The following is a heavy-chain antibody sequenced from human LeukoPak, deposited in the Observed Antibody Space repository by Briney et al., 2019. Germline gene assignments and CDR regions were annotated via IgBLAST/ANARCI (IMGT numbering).Heavy chain of an antibody. J-gene: IGHJ1*01. V-gene: IGHV3-48*03. Sequence: SGGSLRLSCAASGFTFSTYAMSWVRQAPGKGLEWVSYISSSGSTIYYADSVKGRFTISRDNAKNSLYLQMNSLRAEDTAVYYCARGGTLEYFQHWGQGTLVTVSS. CDR3: ARGGTLEYFQH. CDR2: ISSSGSTI. CDR1: GFTFSTYA.